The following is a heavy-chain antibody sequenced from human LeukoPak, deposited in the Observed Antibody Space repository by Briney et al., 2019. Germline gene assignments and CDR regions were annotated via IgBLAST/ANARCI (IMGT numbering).Heavy chain of an antibody. CDR1: GFTFNSSA. V-gene: IGHV1-58*01. CDR2: IVVGSGNT. D-gene: IGHD6-13*01. CDR3: AAVAAAGHRLDY. J-gene: IGHJ4*02. Sequence: SVKVSCKASGFTFNSSAVQWVRQARGQRLEWIGWIVVGSGNTNYAQKFQERVTITRDMSTSTAYMELSSLRSEDTAVYYCAAVAAAGHRLDYWGQGTLVTVSS.